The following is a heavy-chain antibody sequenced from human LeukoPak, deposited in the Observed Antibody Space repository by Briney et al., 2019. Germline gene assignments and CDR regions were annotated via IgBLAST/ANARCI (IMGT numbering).Heavy chain of an antibody. D-gene: IGHD6-19*01. CDR1: GFTFSSYA. CDR3: AKDLEEAVAGTWDY. CDR2: ISGSGGST. V-gene: IGHV3-23*01. Sequence: GGSLRLSCAASGFTFSSYAMSWVRQAPGKGLEWVSAISGSGGSTYYADSVKGRFTISRDNSKNTLYLQMNSLRAEDTAVYHCAKDLEEAVAGTWDYWGQGTLVTVSS. J-gene: IGHJ4*02.